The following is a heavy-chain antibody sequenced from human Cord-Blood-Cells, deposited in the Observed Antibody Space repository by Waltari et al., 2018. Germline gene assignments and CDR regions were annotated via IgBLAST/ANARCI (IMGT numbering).Heavy chain of an antibody. D-gene: IGHD7-27*01. J-gene: IGHJ3*02. CDR1: GDSVSSNSAA. CDR3: AQDWGSNDAFDI. Sequence: QVQLQQSGPGLVKPSQTLSLTCAISGDSVSSNSAAWNWIRQSPSRGLEWLGRTYYRSKWYNDSAVSVKSRITSNPDTSKNQCSRQLNSVTPEDTAVYDCAQDWGSNDAFDIWGQGTMVTVSS. V-gene: IGHV6-1*01. CDR2: TYYRSKWYN.